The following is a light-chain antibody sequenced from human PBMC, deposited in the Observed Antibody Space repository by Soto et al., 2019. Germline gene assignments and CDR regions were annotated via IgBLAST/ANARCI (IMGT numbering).Light chain of an antibody. CDR3: QQYYATPLT. CDR1: QSVLYNSNNKNY. Sequence: DIVMTQSPDSLAASLGERATINCKSSQSVLYNSNNKNYLAWYQLKPRQPPKLLISWSSTRESGVPDRFSGSGSGTDFTLTISSLQAEDVAIYYCQQYYATPLTFGGGTKVEIK. V-gene: IGKV4-1*01. CDR2: WSS. J-gene: IGKJ4*01.